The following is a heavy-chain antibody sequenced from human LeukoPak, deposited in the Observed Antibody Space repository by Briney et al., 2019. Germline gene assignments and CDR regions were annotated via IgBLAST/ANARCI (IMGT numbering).Heavy chain of an antibody. CDR2: INSDGSST. CDR3: ARDSSGWSLYYFDY. Sequence: GGSLRLSCAASGFTFSSYWMHWVRQAPGKGLVWVSRINSDGSSTSYVDSVKGRFTISRDNAKNTLYLQMNSLRAEDTAVYYCARDSSGWSLYYFDYWGQGTLVTVSS. CDR1: GFTFSSYW. J-gene: IGHJ4*02. V-gene: IGHV3-74*01. D-gene: IGHD6-19*01.